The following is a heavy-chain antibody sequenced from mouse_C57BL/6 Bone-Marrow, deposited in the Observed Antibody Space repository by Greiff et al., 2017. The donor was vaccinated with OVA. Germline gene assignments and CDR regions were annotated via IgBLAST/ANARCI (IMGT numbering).Heavy chain of an antibody. CDR3: AREGGTSYFDY. J-gene: IGHJ2*01. V-gene: IGHV5-16*01. CDR1: GFTFSDYY. CDR2: INYDGSST. D-gene: IGHD4-1*01. Sequence: EVKLVESAGGLVQPGSSMKLSCTASGFTFSDYYMAWVRQVPEKGLEWVANINYDGSSTYYLDSLKSRFIISRDNAKNILYLQMSSLKSEDTATYYCAREGGTSYFDYWGQGTTLTVSS.